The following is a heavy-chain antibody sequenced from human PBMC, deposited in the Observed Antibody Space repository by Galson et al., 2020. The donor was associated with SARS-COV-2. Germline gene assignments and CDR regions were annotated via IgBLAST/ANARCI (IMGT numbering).Heavy chain of an antibody. CDR1: GFTISNYW. V-gene: IGHV3-7*01. Sequence: GGSLRLSCAASGFTISNYWMGWVRQAPGKGLEWVANINQDGSDKIYVDSVKGRFTISRDNAKDSLYLQTNSLRADDTAVYYCARIDGLLIDGLLDGIQSYWHWYFDLWGRGTLVTVSS. CDR3: ARIDGLLIDGLLDGIQSYWHWYFDL. CDR2: INQDGSDK. J-gene: IGHJ2*01. D-gene: IGHD2-8*02.